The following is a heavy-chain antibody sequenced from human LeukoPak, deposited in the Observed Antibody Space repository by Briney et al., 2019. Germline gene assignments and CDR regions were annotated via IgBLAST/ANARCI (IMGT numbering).Heavy chain of an antibody. J-gene: IGHJ5*02. CDR3: ARAPSRIAVAGIPGWFDP. CDR1: GGSISSSSYY. CDR2: IYYSGST. Sequence: SETLSLTCTVSGGSISSSSYYWGWIRQPPGTGLEWIGSIYYSGSTYYNPSLKSRVTISVDTSKNQFSLKLSSVTAADTAVYYCARAPSRIAVAGIPGWFDPWGQGTLVTVSS. V-gene: IGHV4-39*07. D-gene: IGHD6-19*01.